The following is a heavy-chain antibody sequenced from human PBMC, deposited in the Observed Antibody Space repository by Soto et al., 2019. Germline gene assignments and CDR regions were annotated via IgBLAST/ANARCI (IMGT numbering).Heavy chain of an antibody. D-gene: IGHD3-22*01. CDR1: GGSFSGYY. CDR2: IYYSGST. CDR3: ASYDYDSSGYYYVPGVY. V-gene: IGHV4-59*08. J-gene: IGHJ4*02. Sequence: SETLSLTCAVYGGSFSGYYWSWIRQPPGKGLEWIGYIYYSGSTNYNPSLKSRVTISVDTSKNQFSLKLSSVTAADTAVYYCASYDYDSSGYYYVPGVYWGQGTLVTVSS.